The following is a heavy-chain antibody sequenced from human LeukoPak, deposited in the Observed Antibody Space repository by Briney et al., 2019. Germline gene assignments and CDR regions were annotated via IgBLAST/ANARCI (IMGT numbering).Heavy chain of an antibody. CDR1: GFTFSSYW. CDR3: ARHFPYNYAWGSYRYTSYFDY. D-gene: IGHD3-16*02. CDR2: IKQDGSEK. J-gene: IGHJ4*02. V-gene: IGHV3-7*01. Sequence: GGSLRLSCAASGFTFSSYWMSWVRQAPGKGLEWVANIKQDGSEKYYVDSVKGRFTISRDNAKNSLYLQMNSLRAEDTAVYYCARHFPYNYAWGSYRYTSYFDYWGQGTLVTVSS.